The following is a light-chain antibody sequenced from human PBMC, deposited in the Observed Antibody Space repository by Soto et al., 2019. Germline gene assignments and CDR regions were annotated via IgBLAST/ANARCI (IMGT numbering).Light chain of an antibody. CDR2: DAS. V-gene: IGKV3-11*01. CDR1: QSVSSY. Sequence: EIVLTQSPATLSLSPGERATLSCRASQSVSSYLAWYQQKPGQAPRLLIYDASNRATGIPARFSGSGSGTDFTLTISSLEPEEFAVYYCQQRQAFGPGTKVYIK. J-gene: IGKJ3*01. CDR3: QQRQA.